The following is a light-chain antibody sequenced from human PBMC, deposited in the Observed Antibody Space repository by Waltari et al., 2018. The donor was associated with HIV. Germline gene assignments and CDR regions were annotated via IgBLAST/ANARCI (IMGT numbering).Light chain of an antibody. CDR1: ALATQY. V-gene: IGLV3-25*03. Sequence: SYELKQPTPVSVSPGQTATLTCSGDALATQYGFWYQQKAGHAPLVIIYKDSERPSGIPERISGSSSGTTVTLTIREVQAEDEADYYCQSTDSSGSYVFGSGTKVTVL. CDR2: KDS. J-gene: IGLJ1*01. CDR3: QSTDSSGSYV.